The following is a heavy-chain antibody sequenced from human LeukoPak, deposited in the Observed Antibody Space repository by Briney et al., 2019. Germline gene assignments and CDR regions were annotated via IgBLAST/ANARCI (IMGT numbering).Heavy chain of an antibody. Sequence: GGSLRLFCAASGFTVTSNYMSWVRQAPGKGLEWVSIIYSGGGAYYADSVKGRFTISRDNSRNTLFLQMNSLRAEDTAMYYCARVFPPNWFDPWGQRTLVTVSS. D-gene: IGHD3-10*02. CDR1: GFTVTSNY. CDR3: ARVFPPNWFDP. V-gene: IGHV3-66*01. CDR2: IYSGGGA. J-gene: IGHJ5*02.